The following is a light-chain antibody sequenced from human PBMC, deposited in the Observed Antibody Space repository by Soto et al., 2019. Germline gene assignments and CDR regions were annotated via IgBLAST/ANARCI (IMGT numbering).Light chain of an antibody. J-gene: IGKJ1*01. CDR3: QQYNNWPPT. V-gene: IGKV3-15*01. CDR2: GAS. Sequence: EIVFRQYPSTLSLSTEERATLSCRASQSVSSNLAWYQQKPGQAPRLLIYGASTRATGIPARFSGSGSGTEFTLTISSLQSEDFAVYYCQQYNNWPPTFGHGTNVDIK. CDR1: QSVSSN.